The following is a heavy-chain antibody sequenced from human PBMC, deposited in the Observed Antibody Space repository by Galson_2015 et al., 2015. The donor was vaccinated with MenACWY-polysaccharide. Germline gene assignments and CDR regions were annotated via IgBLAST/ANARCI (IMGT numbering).Heavy chain of an antibody. D-gene: IGHD1-26*01. V-gene: IGHV3-7*01. CDR3: ARGHYQLEV. Sequence: SLRLSCAASGFTYSNYWMSRVRQAPGKGLEWVASIDKDGSKTYYVDSVKGRFTISRDNAKNSLYVQMNSLRVEDTAVFYCARGHYQLEVWGQGTAVTVSS. J-gene: IGHJ6*02. CDR1: GFTYSNYW. CDR2: IDKDGSKT.